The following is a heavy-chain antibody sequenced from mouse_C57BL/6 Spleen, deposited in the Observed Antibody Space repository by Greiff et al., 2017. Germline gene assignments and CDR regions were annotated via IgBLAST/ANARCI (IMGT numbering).Heavy chain of an antibody. Sequence: VKLKESGPGLVQPSQSLSITCTVSGFSLTSYGVHWVRQSPGKGLEWLGVIWRGGSTDYNAAFMSRLSITKDNSKSQVFFKMNSLQADDTAIYYCAKRGYGSSYDYFDYWGQGTTLTVSS. V-gene: IGHV2-5*01. CDR1: GFSLTSYG. CDR2: IWRGGST. D-gene: IGHD1-1*01. J-gene: IGHJ2*01. CDR3: AKRGYGSSYDYFDY.